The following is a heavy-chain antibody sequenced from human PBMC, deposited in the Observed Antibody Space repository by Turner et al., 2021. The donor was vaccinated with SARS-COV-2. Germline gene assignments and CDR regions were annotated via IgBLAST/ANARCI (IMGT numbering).Heavy chain of an antibody. D-gene: IGHD1-26*01. V-gene: IGHV3-9*01. CDR2: ISWNSGSI. CDR1: GFTFDDYA. J-gene: IGHJ4*02. Sequence: EVQLVESGGGLVQPGRSLRLSCAASGFTFDDYAMHWVRQAPGKGLEWVSGISWNSGSIGYADSVKGRFTISRDNAKNSLYLQMNSLRAEDTAVYYCARGSGSSPDFDYWGQGTLVTVSS. CDR3: ARGSGSSPDFDY.